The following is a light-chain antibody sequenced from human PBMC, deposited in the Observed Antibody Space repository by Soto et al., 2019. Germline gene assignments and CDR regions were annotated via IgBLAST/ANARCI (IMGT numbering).Light chain of an antibody. Sequence: IQLTQSPSSLSASVGDRVTITCQSNQDINNYLNWYQQRPGKAPELLIYDASDLEVGAPSRFSGSGSGTVFTLTITSLQPEDIATYYCQQFGDLTFTFGQGTRLEVK. V-gene: IGKV1-33*01. CDR1: QDINNY. CDR3: QQFGDLTFT. CDR2: DAS. J-gene: IGKJ5*01.